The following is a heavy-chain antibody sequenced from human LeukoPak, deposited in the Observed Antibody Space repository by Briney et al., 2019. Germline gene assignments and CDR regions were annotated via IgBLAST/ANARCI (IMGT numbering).Heavy chain of an antibody. CDR3: ARDGPGYSSTSTDYMDV. CDR1: GHTFRIYY. Sequence: ASVKVSCKASGHTFRIYYMHWVRQAPGQGLEWMGIINPITGATTYARSFQDRITITRDTSTSTIYMELSSLRSEDTAVYFCARDGPGYSSTSTDYMDVWGKGTTVTVSS. J-gene: IGHJ6*03. D-gene: IGHD6-13*01. CDR2: INPITGAT. V-gene: IGHV1-46*01.